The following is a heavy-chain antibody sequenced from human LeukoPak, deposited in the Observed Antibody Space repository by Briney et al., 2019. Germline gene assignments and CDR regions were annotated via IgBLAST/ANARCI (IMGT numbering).Heavy chain of an antibody. Sequence: VGSLRLSCAASGFTFSSYGMHWVRQAPGGGLEWVAFVRYDGSNKYYADSVKGRFTISRDNSKNTLYLQMNSPRAEDTAVYYCAKDLGSGWTTGPHQYFDYWGQGTLVTVPS. CDR2: VRYDGSNK. CDR1: GFTFSSYG. V-gene: IGHV3-30*02. D-gene: IGHD6-19*01. CDR3: AKDLGSGWTTGPHQYFDY. J-gene: IGHJ4*02.